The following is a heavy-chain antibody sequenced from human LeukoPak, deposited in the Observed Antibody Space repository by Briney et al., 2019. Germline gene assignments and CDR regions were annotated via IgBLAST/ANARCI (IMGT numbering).Heavy chain of an antibody. V-gene: IGHV3-74*01. J-gene: IGHJ2*01. Sequence: GRFLRLSCAASGFTFSSYWMHWVRRGPGKGLVWVSRISTDGSSTDYADSVKGRFTISRENAKNTLYLQMNSLRAEDTAVYYCARTYGSSGLGYFDLWGRGTLVTVSS. CDR1: GFTFSSYW. CDR3: ARTYGSSGLGYFDL. CDR2: ISTDGSST. D-gene: IGHD6-13*01.